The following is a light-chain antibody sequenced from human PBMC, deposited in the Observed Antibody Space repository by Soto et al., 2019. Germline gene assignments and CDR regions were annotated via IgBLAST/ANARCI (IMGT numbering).Light chain of an antibody. J-gene: IGKJ3*01. CDR1: QSVSSNY. CDR3: QKYGRSPPIT. Sequence: EMVLTQSPGTLSLSPGERATLSCRASQSVSSNYLAWYQQKPVQAPRLLIYGASTRATGIPDRFSGSGSGTDFTLTISNLESEDFSVYYCQKYGRSPPITFGPGTKVDIK. V-gene: IGKV3-20*01. CDR2: GAS.